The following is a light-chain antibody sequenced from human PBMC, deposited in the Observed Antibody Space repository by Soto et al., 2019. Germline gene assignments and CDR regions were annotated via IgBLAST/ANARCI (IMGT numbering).Light chain of an antibody. J-gene: IGKJ4*01. Sequence: EIVLTQSPATLSLSPGERATLSCRASQSISSYLAWYQQKPGQAPRLLIYDASNRATGIPARFSGSGSGADFTLTISGLESEDLAVYFCQQRSNWPFTFGGGTRVEIQ. CDR3: QQRSNWPFT. V-gene: IGKV3-11*01. CDR1: QSISSY. CDR2: DAS.